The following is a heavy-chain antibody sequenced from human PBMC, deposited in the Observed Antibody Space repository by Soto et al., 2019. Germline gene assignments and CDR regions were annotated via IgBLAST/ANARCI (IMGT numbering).Heavy chain of an antibody. CDR1: GFTFSSYS. CDR2: ISSSSSTI. CDR3: AVRPTTVTTSFFDYMDV. V-gene: IGHV3-48*01. D-gene: IGHD4-4*01. Sequence: GGSLRLSCAASGFTFSSYSMNWVRQAPGKGLEWVSYISSSSSTIYYADSVKGRFTISRDNAKKSLYLQMNSLRAEDTAVYYCAVRPTTVTTSFFDYMDVWGKGTTVTVSS. J-gene: IGHJ6*03.